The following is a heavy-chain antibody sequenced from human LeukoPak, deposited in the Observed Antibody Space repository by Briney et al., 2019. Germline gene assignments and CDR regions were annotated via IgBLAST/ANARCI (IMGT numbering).Heavy chain of an antibody. D-gene: IGHD1-14*01. J-gene: IGHJ3*01. CDR3: AKSRAPTADPDAFDV. CDR1: GFTLKNYG. Sequence: GGSLRLSCAGYGFTLKNYGVSWVRQAPGKGLEWVGVIRFCGTNEYSADSVQRRFTISRDNSRNSLYLQMNTLRPDDTALYYCAKSRAPTADPDAFDVWGHGTMVTLSS. V-gene: IGHV3-30*02. CDR2: IRFCGTNE.